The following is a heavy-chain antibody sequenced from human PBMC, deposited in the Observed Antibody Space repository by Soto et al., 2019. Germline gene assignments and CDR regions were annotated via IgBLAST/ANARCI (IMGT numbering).Heavy chain of an antibody. CDR1: GASITSGSYS. CDR2: IHVTGYT. CDR3: ARGGALRPNAHVPLDP. V-gene: IGHV4-30-2*01. D-gene: IGHD2-2*01. J-gene: IGHJ5*02. Sequence: QLQLQESGSGLVNPSQTLSLTCTVSGASITSGSYSWSWIRQAPGKGLEWIGNIHVTGYTAFSPSLKRRVTMSVDTSKNQFSLNVNSVTAADTAVYFCARGGALRPNAHVPLDPWGQGRLVTVSS.